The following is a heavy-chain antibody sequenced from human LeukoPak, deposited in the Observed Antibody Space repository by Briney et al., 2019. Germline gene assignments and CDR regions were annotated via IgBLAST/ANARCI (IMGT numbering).Heavy chain of an antibody. CDR1: GFSLSTNGVG. CDR3: AHAGLTSSFDY. D-gene: IGHD3-16*01. CDR2: IYWNDDK. J-gene: IGHJ4*02. V-gene: IGHV2-5*01. Sequence: SGPTLVHPTPPLTLTCTFSGFSLSTNGVGVGWIRQPPGKALEWLALIYWNDDKSYSLSLKNRLTITKDTSKTQVVLTMTNMDPVDTATYYCAHAGLTSSFDYWGQGSLVTVSS.